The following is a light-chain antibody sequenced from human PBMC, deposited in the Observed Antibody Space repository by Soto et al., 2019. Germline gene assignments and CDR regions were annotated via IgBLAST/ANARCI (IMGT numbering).Light chain of an antibody. J-gene: IGKJ4*01. V-gene: IGKV1-9*01. Sequence: IQLTQSPSSLSASVGDRVTVTCRASDDITNYLAWYQQKAGKAPKLLIYDASTLYRGVPSRFSGSGSGTESTLTISGLQPEDFATYYCLQLSRYPSTFGGGTKVEIK. CDR1: DDITNY. CDR3: LQLSRYPST. CDR2: DAS.